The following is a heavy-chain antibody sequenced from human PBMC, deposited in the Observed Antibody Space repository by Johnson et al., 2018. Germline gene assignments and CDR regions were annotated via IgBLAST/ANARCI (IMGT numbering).Heavy chain of an antibody. CDR1: GFTFSGAA. D-gene: IGHD3-3*01. Sequence: EVQLVESGGGLIQXGGSLKLSCAASGFTFSGAAMHWVRQASGKGLEWVGRIRSKVNSYATASAASVQGRFTISRDDSKNTAYLQMNSLRAEDTAVYYCARGYYDFWSGFYGGGDYYYAMDVWGQGTTVTVSS. V-gene: IGHV3-73*01. CDR3: ARGYYDFWSGFYGGGDYYYAMDV. CDR2: IRSKVNSYAT. J-gene: IGHJ6*02.